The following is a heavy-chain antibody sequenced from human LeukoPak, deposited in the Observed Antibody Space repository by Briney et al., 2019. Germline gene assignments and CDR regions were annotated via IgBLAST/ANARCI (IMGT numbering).Heavy chain of an antibody. CDR3: ARGSGSHFDS. V-gene: IGHV3-11*03. CDR1: GFTFSDYH. D-gene: IGHD3-22*01. Sequence: GGSLRLSCAASGFTFSDYHMNWIRQAPGKGLEWVSYISSSSSYTNYGAYVKGRFTSSRDNAKNSLYLRMNSLRAEDTVVYYCARGSGSHFDSWGQGTMVSVSS. CDR2: ISSSSSYT. J-gene: IGHJ4*02.